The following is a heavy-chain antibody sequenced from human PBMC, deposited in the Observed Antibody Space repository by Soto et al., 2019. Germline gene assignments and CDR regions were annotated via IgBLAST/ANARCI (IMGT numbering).Heavy chain of an antibody. Sequence: SETLSLTCAVSGGSFSGYIWTWIRQTPGKGLQWIGQIYHSGSSIYNPSLKNRVTISTMSNNKFSLELSSVTAADTAVYYCTRGLFSGSSYSGSWYYFDSWGQGTMVT. V-gene: IGHV4-34*01. CDR3: TRGLFSGSSYSGSWYYFDS. CDR2: IYHSGSS. D-gene: IGHD1-26*01. CDR1: GGSFSGYI. J-gene: IGHJ4*02.